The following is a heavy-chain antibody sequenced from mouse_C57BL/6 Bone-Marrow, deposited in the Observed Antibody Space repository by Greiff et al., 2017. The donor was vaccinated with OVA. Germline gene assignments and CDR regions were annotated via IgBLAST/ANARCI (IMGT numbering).Heavy chain of an antibody. J-gene: IGHJ4*01. Sequence: VQLQQSGPGLVQPSQSLSITCTVSGFSLTSYGVHWVRQSPGKGLEWLGVIWSGGSTDYNAAFISRLSISKDNSKSQVFFKMNSLQADDTAIYYCARDGTYSNYVGGYAMDYWGQGTSVTVSS. CDR3: ARDGTYSNYVGGYAMDY. CDR2: IWSGGST. D-gene: IGHD2-5*01. CDR1: GFSLTSYG. V-gene: IGHV2-2*01.